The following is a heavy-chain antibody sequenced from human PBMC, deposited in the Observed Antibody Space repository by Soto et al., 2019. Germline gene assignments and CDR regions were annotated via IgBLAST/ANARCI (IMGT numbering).Heavy chain of an antibody. V-gene: IGHV1-69*01. D-gene: IGHD3-22*01. CDR2: ITPFLDTA. CDR3: AGTHFDTSGYFPSGLDL. Sequence: VQLVQSGAEVKKPGSSVKVSCKPSGGTFNSYVLNWVRQAPGQGLEWMGGITPFLDTAEYAEKFQGRLTITEDESTSTAYMDLSSLISEDTAVYYCAGTHFDTSGYFPSGLDLWGQGTLVTVAS. CDR1: GGTFNSYV. J-gene: IGHJ5*02.